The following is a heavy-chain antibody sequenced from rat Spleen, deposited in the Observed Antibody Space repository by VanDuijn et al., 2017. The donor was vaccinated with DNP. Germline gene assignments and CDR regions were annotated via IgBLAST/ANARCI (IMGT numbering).Heavy chain of an antibody. Sequence: EVQLVESGGGLVQPGRSLKLSCAASGFTFSDYYMAWVRQVPTKGLEWVAYISYDGGSTSYGDSVKGRFTISRDDAKSTLYLQMNSLQTEDTAMYFCVRSDTHYWGQGVMVTVSS. J-gene: IGHJ2*01. CDR3: VRSDTHY. D-gene: IGHD3-1*01. V-gene: IGHV5-22*01. CDR1: GFTFSDYY. CDR2: ISYDGGST.